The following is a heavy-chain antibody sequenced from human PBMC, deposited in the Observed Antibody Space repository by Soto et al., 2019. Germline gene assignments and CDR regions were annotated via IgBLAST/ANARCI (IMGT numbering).Heavy chain of an antibody. J-gene: IGHJ3*02. V-gene: IGHV5-51*01. CDR2: IYPGDSDT. CDR3: ASQEMATKNVDAFDI. D-gene: IGHD5-12*01. Sequence: PGEPPKISCKHPGYSFTSYWTGWGRQMPGKGLEWMGIIYPGDSDTRYSPSFQGQVTISPDKSISTAYLQWSSLKASDTAMYYCASQEMATKNVDAFDIWGQGTMVTVSS. CDR1: GYSFTSYW.